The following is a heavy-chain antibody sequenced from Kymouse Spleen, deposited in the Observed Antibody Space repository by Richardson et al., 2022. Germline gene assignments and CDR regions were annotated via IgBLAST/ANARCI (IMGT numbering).Heavy chain of an antibody. Sequence: EVQLVESGGGVVRPGGSLRLSCAASGFTFDDYGMSWVRQAPGKGLEWVSGINWNGGSTGYADSVKGRFTISRDNAKNSLYLQMNSLRAEDTALYYCARVQRITMVRGVIFEGGWFDPWGQGTLVTVSS. V-gene: IGHV3-20*d01. D-gene: IGHD3-10*01. CDR2: INWNGGST. CDR3: ARVQRITMVRGVIFEGGWFDP. CDR1: GFTFDDYG. J-gene: IGHJ5*02.